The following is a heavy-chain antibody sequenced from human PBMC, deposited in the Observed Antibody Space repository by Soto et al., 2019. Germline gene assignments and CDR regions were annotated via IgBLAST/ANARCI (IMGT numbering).Heavy chain of an antibody. J-gene: IGHJ6*02. Sequence: QVQLVESGGGVVQPGRSLRLSCAASGFTFSSYGMHWVRQAPGKGLEWVAVISYDGSNKYYADSVKGRFTISRDNSKNTLYLQMNSLRAEDTAVYYCAKYRELWFGELHYYYYGMDVWGQGTTVTVSS. V-gene: IGHV3-30*18. CDR2: ISYDGSNK. D-gene: IGHD3-10*01. CDR1: GFTFSSYG. CDR3: AKYRELWFGELHYYYYGMDV.